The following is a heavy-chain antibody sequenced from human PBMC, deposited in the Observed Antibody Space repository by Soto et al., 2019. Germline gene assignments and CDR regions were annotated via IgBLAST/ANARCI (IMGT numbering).Heavy chain of an antibody. CDR3: ANILYYDFWSGYSGAFDY. D-gene: IGHD3-3*01. Sequence: EVQLVESGGGLVQPGRSLRLSCAASGFTFDDYAMHWVRQAPGKGLEWVSGISWNSGSIGYADSVKGRFTISRDNAKNSLYLQMNSLRAEDTALYYSANILYYDFWSGYSGAFDYGGQGTLVTVSS. CDR2: ISWNSGSI. CDR1: GFTFDDYA. V-gene: IGHV3-9*01. J-gene: IGHJ4*02.